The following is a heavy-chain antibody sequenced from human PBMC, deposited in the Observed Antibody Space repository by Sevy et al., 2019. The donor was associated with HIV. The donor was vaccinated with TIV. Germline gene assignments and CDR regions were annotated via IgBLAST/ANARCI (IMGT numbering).Heavy chain of an antibody. D-gene: IGHD4-4*01. CDR2: INHSGST. CDR3: ARGSTVTTDFDY. Sequence: SETLSLTCAVYGGSFSGYYWSWICQPPGKGLEWIGEINHSGSTNYNPSLKSRVTISVDTSKNQFSLKLSSVTAADTAVYYCARGSTVTTDFDYWGQGTLVTVSS. CDR1: GGSFSGYY. V-gene: IGHV4-34*01. J-gene: IGHJ4*02.